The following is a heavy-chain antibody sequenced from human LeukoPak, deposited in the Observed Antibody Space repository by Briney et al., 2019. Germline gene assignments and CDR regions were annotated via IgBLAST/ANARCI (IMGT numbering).Heavy chain of an antibody. CDR3: ARGRGYQSTYFDY. CDR2: IYYSGST. D-gene: IGHD5-12*01. J-gene: IGHJ4*02. CDR1: GGSFSGYY. V-gene: IGHV4-34*09. Sequence: NPSETLSLTCAVYGGSFSGYYWSWIRQPPGKGLEWIGYIYYSGSTYYNPSLKSRVTISVDTSKNQFSLKLSSVTAADTAVYYCARGRGYQSTYFDYWGQGTLVTVSS.